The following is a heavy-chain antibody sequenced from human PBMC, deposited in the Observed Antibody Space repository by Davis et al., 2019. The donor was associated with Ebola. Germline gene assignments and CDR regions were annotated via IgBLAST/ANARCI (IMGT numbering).Heavy chain of an antibody. CDR3: AKGVGFGWYFDL. V-gene: IGHV3-23*01. CDR1: GFTFSSYA. CDR2: ISGSGGST. D-gene: IGHD3-16*01. Sequence: GESLKISCAASGFTFSSYAMSWVRQAPGKGLEWVSAISGSGGSTYYADSVKGRFTISRGNSKNTLYLQMNSLRAEDTAVYYCAKGVGFGWYFDLWGRGTLVTVSS. J-gene: IGHJ2*01.